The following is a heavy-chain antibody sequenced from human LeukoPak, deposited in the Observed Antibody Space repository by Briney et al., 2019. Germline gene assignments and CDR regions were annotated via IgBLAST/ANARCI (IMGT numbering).Heavy chain of an antibody. CDR3: ARGRIAAAGTGVFDY. D-gene: IGHD6-13*01. CDR2: IIPIFGTA. Sequence: SVKVSCKASGGTFSSYAISWVRQAPGQGLEWMGGIIPIFGTANYAQKFQGRVTITTDESTSTAYMELSSLRSEDTAVYYCARGRIAAAGTGVFDYWGQGTLVTVSS. V-gene: IGHV1-69*05. J-gene: IGHJ4*02. CDR1: GGTFSSYA.